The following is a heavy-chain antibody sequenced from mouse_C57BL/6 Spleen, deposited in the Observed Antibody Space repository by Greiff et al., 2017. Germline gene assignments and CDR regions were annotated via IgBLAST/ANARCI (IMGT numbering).Heavy chain of an antibody. Sequence: VQLQQSGAELVKPGASVKISCKASGYAFSSYWMNWVKQRPGKGLEWIGQIYPGDGDTNYNGKFKGKATLTADKSSSTAYMQLSSLTSEDSAVYFCARPPLTDYYAMDYWGQGTSVTVSS. CDR1: GYAFSSYW. CDR2: IYPGDGDT. V-gene: IGHV1-80*01. CDR3: ARPPLTDYYAMDY. D-gene: IGHD4-1*01. J-gene: IGHJ4*01.